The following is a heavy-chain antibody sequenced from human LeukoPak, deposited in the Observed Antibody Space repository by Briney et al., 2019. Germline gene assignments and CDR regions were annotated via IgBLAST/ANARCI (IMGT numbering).Heavy chain of an antibody. D-gene: IGHD1-26*01. CDR3: ASLVGATQIIDY. Sequence: GASVKVSCKASGYTFTSYYMHWVRQAPGQGPEWMGIINPSGGSTSYAQKFQGRVTMTRDTSTSTVYMELSSLRSEDTAVYYCASLVGATQIIDYWGQGTLVTVSS. CDR1: GYTFTSYY. J-gene: IGHJ4*02. CDR2: INPSGGST. V-gene: IGHV1-46*01.